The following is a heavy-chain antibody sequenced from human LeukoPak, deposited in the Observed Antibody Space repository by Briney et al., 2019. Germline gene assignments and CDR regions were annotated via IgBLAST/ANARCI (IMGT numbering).Heavy chain of an antibody. V-gene: IGHV4-59*01. CDR3: ARMSRFSWTPYYFDY. CDR1: GDSISSFY. Sequence: SEALSLTCTVSGDSISSFYWSWIRQPPGKGLEWIGYIYHNGITNYNPFLKSRVTISIDTSKTQFSLKLSSVTAADTAVYYCARMSRFSWTPYYFDYWSQGTLVIVSS. CDR2: IYHNGIT. J-gene: IGHJ4*02. D-gene: IGHD3/OR15-3a*01.